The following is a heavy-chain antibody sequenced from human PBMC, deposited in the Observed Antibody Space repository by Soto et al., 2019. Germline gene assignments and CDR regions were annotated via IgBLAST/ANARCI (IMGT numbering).Heavy chain of an antibody. Sequence: ASVKVSCKASGYTFTGYYMHWVRQAPGQGLEWMGWINPNSGGTNYAQKFQGWVTMTRDTSISTAYMELSRLRSDDTAVYYCARWGYSSSSYYYYMDVWGKGTTVTVSS. CDR3: ARWGYSSSSYYYYMDV. CDR2: INPNSGGT. V-gene: IGHV1-2*04. D-gene: IGHD6-6*01. J-gene: IGHJ6*03. CDR1: GYTFTGYY.